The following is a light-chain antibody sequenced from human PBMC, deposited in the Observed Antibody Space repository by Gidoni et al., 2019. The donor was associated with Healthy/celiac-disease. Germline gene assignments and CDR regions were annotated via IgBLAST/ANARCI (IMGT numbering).Light chain of an antibody. CDR3: QQRSNWPPGFT. Sequence: EIVLTQSPATLSLSPGERATLSCRASQSVSSYLAWYQQKPGQAPRLLIYDASTRATGIPARFRGSGSVTDFTLTISSLDPEDFAVYYCQQRSNWPPGFTFGPGTKVDIK. CDR1: QSVSSY. V-gene: IGKV3-11*01. CDR2: DAS. J-gene: IGKJ3*01.